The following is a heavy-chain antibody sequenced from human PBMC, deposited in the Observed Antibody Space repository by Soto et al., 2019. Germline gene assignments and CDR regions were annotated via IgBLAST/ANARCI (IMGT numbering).Heavy chain of an antibody. CDR2: ISAYNGNT. V-gene: IGHV1-18*04. J-gene: IGHJ5*02. Sequence: QVQLVQSGAEVKKPGASVKVSCKASGYTFTSYGISWVRQAPGQGLEWMGWISAYNGNTNYAQKLQGRVTMTTDTSTSTAYMELRSLRSDDTAVYYCVRDPFDYDFWSGYWVWFDPWGQGTLVTVSS. CDR3: VRDPFDYDFWSGYWVWFDP. CDR1: GYTFTSYG. D-gene: IGHD3-3*01.